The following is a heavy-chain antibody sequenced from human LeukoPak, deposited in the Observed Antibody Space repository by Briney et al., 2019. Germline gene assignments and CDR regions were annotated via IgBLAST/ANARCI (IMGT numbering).Heavy chain of an antibody. CDR3: ARGDRMVFFDY. J-gene: IGHJ4*02. Sequence: GGSLRLSCAASGFTFSSYLMSWVRQAPGKGLEWVANIKQDGSEKYYVDSVKGRFTISRDNAKNSLYLQMNSLRAEDTAVYYCARGDRMVFFDYWGQGTLVTVSS. V-gene: IGHV3-7*01. CDR2: IKQDGSEK. CDR1: GFTFSSYL. D-gene: IGHD3-10*01.